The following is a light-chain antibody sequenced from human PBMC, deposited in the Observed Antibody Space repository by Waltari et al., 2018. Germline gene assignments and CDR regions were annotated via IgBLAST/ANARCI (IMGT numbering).Light chain of an antibody. CDR2: GAS. CDR1: QRVSSRY. Sequence: EIVLTQSPGTLSLSPGDRATLSCRAGQRVSSRYLAWYQQKPSQATSLVIYGASSRATGIPHRFSCSGSGTDFTLTITILEPEDFAVYYCQHYDNSPTITCAQGTRLEIK. V-gene: IGKV3-20*01. J-gene: IGKJ5*01. CDR3: QHYDNSPTIT.